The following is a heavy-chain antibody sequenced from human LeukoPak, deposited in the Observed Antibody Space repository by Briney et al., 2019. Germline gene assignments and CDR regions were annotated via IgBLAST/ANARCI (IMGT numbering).Heavy chain of an antibody. CDR2: IYYSGST. Sequence: MTSETLSLTCTVSGGSISSYYWSWIRQRPGKGLEWIGYIYYSGSTNYNPSLKSRVTISVDTSKNQFSLKLSSVTAADTAVYYCARGGVLRYFDWPLGDAFDIWGQGTMVTVSS. J-gene: IGHJ3*02. CDR3: ARGGVLRYFDWPLGDAFDI. D-gene: IGHD3-9*01. V-gene: IGHV4-59*01. CDR1: GGSISSYY.